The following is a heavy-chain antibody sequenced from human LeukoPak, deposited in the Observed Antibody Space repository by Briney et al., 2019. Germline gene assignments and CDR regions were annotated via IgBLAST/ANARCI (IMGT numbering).Heavy chain of an antibody. D-gene: IGHD3-22*01. J-gene: IGHJ4*02. V-gene: IGHV3-74*01. CDR1: GFTFSSYW. CDR3: ARGPGVEYYYDSSGSFDY. CDR2: INSDGSST. Sequence: GGSPRLSCAASGFTFSSYWMHWVRQAPGKGLVWVSRINSDGSSTSYADSVKGRFTISRDNAKNTLYLQMNSLRAEDTAVYYCARGPGVEYYYDSSGSFDYWGQGTLVTVSS.